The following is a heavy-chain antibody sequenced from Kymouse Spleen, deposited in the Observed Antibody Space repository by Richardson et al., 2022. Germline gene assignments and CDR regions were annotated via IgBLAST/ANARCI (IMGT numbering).Heavy chain of an antibody. V-gene: IGHV3-33*01. CDR2: IWYDGSNK. Sequence: QVQLVESGGGVVQPGRSLRLSCAASGFTFSSYGMHWVRQAPGKGLEWVAVIWYDGSNKYYADSVKGRFTISRDNSKNTLYLQMNSLRAEDTAVYYCAREGYSSSPFDYWGQGTLVTVSS. D-gene: IGHD6-6*01. CDR3: AREGYSSSPFDY. CDR1: GFTFSSYG. J-gene: IGHJ4*02.